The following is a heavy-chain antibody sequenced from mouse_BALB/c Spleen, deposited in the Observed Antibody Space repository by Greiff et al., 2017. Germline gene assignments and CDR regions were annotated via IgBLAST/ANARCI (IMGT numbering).Heavy chain of an antibody. CDR3: TRHGNYSYYYAMDY. CDR1: GFTFSNYW. CDR2: IRLKSNNYAT. J-gene: IGHJ4*01. D-gene: IGHD2-1*01. V-gene: IGHV6-6*02. Sequence: DVKLQESGGGLVQPGGSMKLSCVASGFTFSNYWMNWVRQSPEKGLEWVAEIRLKSNNYATHYAESVKGRFTISRDDSKSSVYLQMNNLRAEDTGIYYCTRHGNYSYYYAMDYWGQGTSVTVSS.